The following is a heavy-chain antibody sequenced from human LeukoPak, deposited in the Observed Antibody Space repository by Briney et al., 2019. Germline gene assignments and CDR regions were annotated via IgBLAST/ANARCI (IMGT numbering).Heavy chain of an antibody. CDR3: ARDNRYCDILTGYQDDAFDI. CDR1: GYSISSGYY. D-gene: IGHD3-9*01. CDR2: IHHSRST. Sequence: SETLSLTCSVSGYSISSGYYWGWIGQPPGKGLEWIGSIHHSRSTYYNPSLKSRVTISVDTSKNQFSLKLSSVHAAATAVYYCARDNRYCDILTGYQDDAFDIWGQGTMVTVSS. V-gene: IGHV4-38-2*02. J-gene: IGHJ3*02.